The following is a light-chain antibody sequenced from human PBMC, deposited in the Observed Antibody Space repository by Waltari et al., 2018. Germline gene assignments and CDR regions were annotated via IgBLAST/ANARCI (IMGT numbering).Light chain of an antibody. V-gene: IGKV3-11*01. Sequence: SCRASQSVANYLAWYQQKPGQAPRLLIYDVSNRATDIPARFSGSGFATDFTLTISDLKPEDIAVDYCQQRNKWAVTFGGGTKVEIK. J-gene: IGKJ4*01. CDR1: QSVANY. CDR3: QQRNKWAVT. CDR2: DVS.